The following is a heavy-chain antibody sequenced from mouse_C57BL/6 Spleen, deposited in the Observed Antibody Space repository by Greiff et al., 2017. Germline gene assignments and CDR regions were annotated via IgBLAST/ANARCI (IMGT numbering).Heavy chain of an antibody. CDR3: ARPLTGPYWYFDV. CDR2: IYPGDGDT. Sequence: QVQLQQSGAELVKPGASVKISCKASGYAFSSYWMNWVKQRPGKGLEWIGQIYPGDGDTNYNGKLKGKATLTADKSSSTAYMQLSSLTSEDSAVYFCARPLTGPYWYFDVWGTGTTVTVSS. D-gene: IGHD4-1*01. V-gene: IGHV1-80*01. CDR1: GYAFSSYW. J-gene: IGHJ1*03.